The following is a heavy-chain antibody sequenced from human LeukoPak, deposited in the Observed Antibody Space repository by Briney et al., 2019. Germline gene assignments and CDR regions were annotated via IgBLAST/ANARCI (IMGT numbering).Heavy chain of an antibody. Sequence: GGSLRLSCAASGLTFSSCAMRWVRQAPGKGLEWVSTVSDSGSGTSYADSVKGRFTISRDNSKNTLYLQMNSLRAEDSAVYYCARGCAYYFDSWGQGTLVTVSS. V-gene: IGHV3-23*01. CDR2: VSDSGSGT. J-gene: IGHJ4*02. CDR3: ARGCAYYFDS. CDR1: GLTFSSCA.